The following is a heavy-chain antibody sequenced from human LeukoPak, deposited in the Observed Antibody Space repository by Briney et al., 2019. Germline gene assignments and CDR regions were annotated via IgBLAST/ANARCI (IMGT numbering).Heavy chain of an antibody. Sequence: GGSLRLSCAASGFTFSSYSMNWVRQAPGKGLEWVSSISSSSSYIYYADSVKGRFTISRDNAKNSLYLQMNSLRAEDTAVYYCAKGHPIAAREMAWFDPWGQGTLVTVSS. CDR1: GFTFSSYS. V-gene: IGHV3-21*01. CDR3: AKGHPIAAREMAWFDP. J-gene: IGHJ5*02. D-gene: IGHD6-6*01. CDR2: ISSSSSYI.